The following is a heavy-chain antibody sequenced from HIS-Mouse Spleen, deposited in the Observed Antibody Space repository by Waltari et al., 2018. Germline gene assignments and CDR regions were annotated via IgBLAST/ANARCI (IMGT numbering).Heavy chain of an antibody. J-gene: IGHJ4*02. CDR1: GFTFSSYW. CDR2: IKQYGSEK. V-gene: IGHV3-7*01. CDR3: AREPHYGGNSHFDY. D-gene: IGHD4-17*01. Sequence: EVQLVESGGGLVQPGGSLRLSCAASGFTFSSYWMSWVREAPGKGLEWVANIKQYGSEKSYVDSVKGRFTISRDNAKNSLYLQMNSLRAEDTAVYYCAREPHYGGNSHFDYWGQGTLVTVSS.